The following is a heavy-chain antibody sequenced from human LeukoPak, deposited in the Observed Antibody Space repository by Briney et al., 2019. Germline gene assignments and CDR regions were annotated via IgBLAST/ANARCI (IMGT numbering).Heavy chain of an antibody. CDR2: IYTSGST. J-gene: IGHJ3*02. CDR3: ARDDRAGYYDSTFAFDI. Sequence: KPSETLSLTCTVSGGSISSHYWSWIRQPAGKGLEWIGRIYTSGSTNYNPSLKSRVTMSVDTSKNQFSLKLSSVTAADTAVYYCARDDRAGYYDSTFAFDIWGQGTMVTVSS. D-gene: IGHD3-22*01. V-gene: IGHV4-4*07. CDR1: GGSISSHY.